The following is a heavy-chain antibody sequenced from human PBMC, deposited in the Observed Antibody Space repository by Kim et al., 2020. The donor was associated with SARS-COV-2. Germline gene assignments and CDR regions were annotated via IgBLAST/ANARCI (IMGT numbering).Heavy chain of an antibody. Sequence: IYYADAVKRRFTSSRDNAKNSLYLQKNSLRDEDTAVYYCAGDFWYSGSQYWGQGTLVTVSS. CDR3: AGDFWYSGSQY. CDR2: I. V-gene: IGHV3-48*02. J-gene: IGHJ4*02. D-gene: IGHD1-26*01.